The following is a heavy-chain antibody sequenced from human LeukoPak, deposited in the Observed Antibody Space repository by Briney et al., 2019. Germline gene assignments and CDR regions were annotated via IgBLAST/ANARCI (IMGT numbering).Heavy chain of an antibody. CDR3: ARAYSLGALDY. D-gene: IGHD1-26*01. CDR2: INPTGGTT. Sequence: ASVKVSCKASGYTFTSYYIHWVRQAPGQGLEWMAMINPTGGTTSYAQKFQGRVTMTRDTSTSTVYMELSSLRSEDTAVYYCARAYSLGALDYWGQGTLVTVSS. J-gene: IGHJ4*02. V-gene: IGHV1-46*01. CDR1: GYTFTSYY.